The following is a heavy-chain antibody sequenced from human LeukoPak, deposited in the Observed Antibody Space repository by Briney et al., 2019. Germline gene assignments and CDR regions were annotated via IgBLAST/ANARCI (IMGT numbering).Heavy chain of an antibody. J-gene: IGHJ6*03. V-gene: IGHV4-34*01. CDR1: GGSFSGYY. D-gene: IGHD4-17*01. Sequence: PPETLSLTCAVYGGSFSGYYWSWIRQPPGKGLEWIGEINHSGSTNYNPSLKSRVTISVDTSKNQFSLKLSSVTAADTAVYYCARGYDGDVFYYYYYMDVWGKGTTVTVSS. CDR3: ARGYDGDVFYYYYYMDV. CDR2: INHSGST.